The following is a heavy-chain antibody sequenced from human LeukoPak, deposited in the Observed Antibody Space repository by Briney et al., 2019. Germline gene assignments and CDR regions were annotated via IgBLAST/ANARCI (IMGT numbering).Heavy chain of an antibody. Sequence: GGSLRLSCAASGFTFSRFWMSWVRQAPGKGLEWVANIKQDGSEKYYVDSVKGRFTISRDNSKNTLYLQMNSLRAEDTAVYYCAKGLGYSRDGMDVWGQGTTVTVSS. CDR2: IKQDGSEK. J-gene: IGHJ6*02. V-gene: IGHV3-7*05. D-gene: IGHD6-13*01. CDR3: AKGLGYSRDGMDV. CDR1: GFTFSRFW.